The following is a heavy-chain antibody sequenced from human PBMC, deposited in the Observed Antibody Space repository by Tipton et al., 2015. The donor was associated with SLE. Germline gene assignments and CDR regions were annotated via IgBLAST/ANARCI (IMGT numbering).Heavy chain of an antibody. CDR3: ARDGAPYDTRYFDL. CDR1: GYTFTSYD. V-gene: IGHV1-2*02. J-gene: IGHJ2*01. D-gene: IGHD3-22*01. CDR2: IDPNSGGT. Sequence: QVQLVQSGAEVKKPGASVKVSCKASGYTFTSYDIHWVRQAPGQGLEWMGWIDPNSGGTNYAQKFQGRVTMTRDTSISTAYMELSRLRSDDTAVYYCARDGAPYDTRYFDLWGRGTLVTVSS.